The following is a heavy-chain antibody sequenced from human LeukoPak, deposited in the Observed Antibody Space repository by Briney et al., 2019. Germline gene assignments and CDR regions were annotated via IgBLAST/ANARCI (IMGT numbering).Heavy chain of an antibody. Sequence: GGSLRLSCAASGFTFSSYGMHWVRQAPGKGLEWVAVISYDGSNKYYADSVTGRFTVSRDNSKNMLYLQMNSLRAEDTAVYSCAKDQGAAYDYVLGHDHWGQGTLVTVSS. CDR1: GFTFSSYG. CDR2: ISYDGSNK. J-gene: IGHJ4*02. D-gene: IGHD3-16*01. CDR3: AKDQGAAYDYVLGHDH. V-gene: IGHV3-30*18.